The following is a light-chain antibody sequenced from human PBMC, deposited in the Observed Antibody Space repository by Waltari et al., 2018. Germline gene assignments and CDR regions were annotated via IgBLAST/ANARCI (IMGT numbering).Light chain of an antibody. CDR1: QSISSW. J-gene: IGKJ3*01. CDR2: KAS. Sequence: DIQMTQSPSTLSASVGDRVTITCRASQSISSWLAWYQQKPGKAPKLLIYKASYLESGVPSRFSGSGSGTEFTLTISSLQSDDFASYYCQQYNSHSPLTFGPGTKVDIK. V-gene: IGKV1-5*03. CDR3: QQYNSHSPLT.